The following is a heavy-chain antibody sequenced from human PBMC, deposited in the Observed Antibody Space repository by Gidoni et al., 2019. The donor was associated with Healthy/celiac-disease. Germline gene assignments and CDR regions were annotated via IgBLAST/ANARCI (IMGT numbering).Heavy chain of an antibody. V-gene: IGHV4-39*07. CDR1: GGSISSSSYY. J-gene: IGHJ3*02. CDR2: IYYSGST. Sequence: QLQLQESGPGLVKPSETLSLTCTVSGGSISSSSYYWGWIRQPPGKGLEWIGSIYYSGSTYYNPSLKSRVTISVDTSKNQFSLKLSSVTAADTAVYYCARFARTFTPLDDAFDIWGQGTMVTVSS. CDR3: ARFARTFTPLDDAFDI.